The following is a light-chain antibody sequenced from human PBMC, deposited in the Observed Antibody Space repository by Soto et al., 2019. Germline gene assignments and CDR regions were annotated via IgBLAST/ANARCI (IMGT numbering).Light chain of an antibody. CDR2: GAS. CDR1: QSISSW. V-gene: IGKV1-39*01. J-gene: IGKJ1*01. CDR3: QQSYSTPWT. Sequence: DIQMTQSPSTLSASVGDRVTITCRASQSISSWLAWYQQKPGKAPTLLIHGASSLQSGVPPRYSGSGYGTDFTLTISSLQPEDFATYYCQQSYSTPWTFGQGTKVDIK.